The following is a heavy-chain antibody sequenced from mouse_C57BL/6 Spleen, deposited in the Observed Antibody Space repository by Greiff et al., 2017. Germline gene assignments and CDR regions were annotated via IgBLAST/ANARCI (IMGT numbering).Heavy chain of an antibody. V-gene: IGHV1-82*01. Sequence: QVQLMQSGPELVKPGASVTISCKASGFAFSSSWMSWVQQTPGKGLEWLGRIYPGDGATYYNGNFKGKGTLTADKSCSTVYMQLSSLTAEDSAVYCCAREGNWGDFDYWGQGTTLTVSS. CDR1: GFAFSSSW. D-gene: IGHD4-1*01. CDR3: AREGNWGDFDY. CDR2: IYPGDGAT. J-gene: IGHJ2*01.